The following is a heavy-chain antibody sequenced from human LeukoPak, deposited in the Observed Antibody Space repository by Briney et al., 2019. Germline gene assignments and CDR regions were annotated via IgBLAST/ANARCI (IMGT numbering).Heavy chain of an antibody. J-gene: IGHJ4*02. D-gene: IGHD1-1*01. Sequence: PSQTLSLTCTVSGGSISSGDYYWSWIRQPPGKGLEWIGYIYYSGSTYYNPSLKSRVTISVDTSKNQFSLKLSSVTAADTAVYYCARNDPQWAGYYGYWGQGTLLTVSS. V-gene: IGHV4-30-4*01. CDR2: IYYSGST. CDR3: ARNDPQWAGYYGY. CDR1: GGSISSGDYY.